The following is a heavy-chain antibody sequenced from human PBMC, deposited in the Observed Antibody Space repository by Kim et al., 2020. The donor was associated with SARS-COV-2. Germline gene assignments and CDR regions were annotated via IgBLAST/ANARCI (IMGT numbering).Heavy chain of an antibody. J-gene: IGHJ4*02. CDR1: GYTFNGYG. V-gene: IGHV1-18*01. CDR3: ARVGGPGSYLYPFDY. Sequence: ASVKVSCQASGYTFNGYGITWVRQAPGQGLEWMGWINTYNGDTKYAQKLQGRVTMTTDTSTSTVYMEMRSLRSDDTAMYFCARVGGPGSYLYPFDYWCQGTLVTVSS. CDR2: INTYNGDT. D-gene: IGHD1-26*01.